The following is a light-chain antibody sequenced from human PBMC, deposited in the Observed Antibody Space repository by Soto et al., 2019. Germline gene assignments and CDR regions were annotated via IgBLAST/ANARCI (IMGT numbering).Light chain of an antibody. Sequence: EIVMTQSPATLSVSPGERATLSCRASQSVSSNLAWYQQKPGQAPRLLIYGASTRATGIPARFSGSGSGAECTLTICSLQTEDGAVSYYLQYNNWLRTFGQVNKVEIK. J-gene: IGKJ2*01. CDR3: LQYNNWLRT. CDR2: GAS. CDR1: QSVSSN. V-gene: IGKV3-15*01.